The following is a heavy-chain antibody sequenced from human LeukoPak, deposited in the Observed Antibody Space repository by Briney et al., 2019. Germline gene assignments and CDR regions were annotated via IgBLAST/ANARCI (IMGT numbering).Heavy chain of an antibody. CDR1: GGSISSYY. CDR2: IYYSGST. J-gene: IGHJ4*02. Sequence: SETLSLTCAVSGGSISSYYWSWIRQPPGKGLEWIGYIYYSGSTNYNPSLKSRVTISVDTSKNQFSLKLSSVTAADTAVYYCARGYSSGWYVYWGQGTLVTVSS. CDR3: ARGYSSGWYVY. V-gene: IGHV4-59*08. D-gene: IGHD6-19*01.